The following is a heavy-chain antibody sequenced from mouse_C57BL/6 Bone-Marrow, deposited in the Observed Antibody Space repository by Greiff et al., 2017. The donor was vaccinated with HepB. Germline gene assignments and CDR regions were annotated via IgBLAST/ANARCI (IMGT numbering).Heavy chain of an antibody. CDR3: SIYYDYDEKFAY. CDR1: GFNIKDYY. Sequence: VQLQQSGAELVKPGASVKLSCTASGFNIKDYYMHWVKQRTEQGLEWIGRIDPEDGETQYAPKFQGKATITADTSSNTAYLQLSSLTSEDTAVYYCSIYYDYDEKFAYWGQGTLVTVSA. V-gene: IGHV14-2*01. J-gene: IGHJ3*01. CDR2: IDPEDGET. D-gene: IGHD2-4*01.